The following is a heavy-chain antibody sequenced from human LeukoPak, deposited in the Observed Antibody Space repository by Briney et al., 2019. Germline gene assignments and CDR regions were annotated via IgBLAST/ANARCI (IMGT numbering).Heavy chain of an antibody. D-gene: IGHD5/OR15-5a*01. Sequence: GGSLRLSCAASGFTFSSYGMSWVRQAPGKGLEWVSAISGSGGSTYYADSVKGRFTISRDNSKNTLYLQMNSLRAEDTALYYCARVYELREEDYYYYYMDVWGKGTTVTVSS. V-gene: IGHV3-23*01. CDR1: GFTFSSYG. CDR3: ARVYELREEDYYYYYMDV. CDR2: ISGSGGST. J-gene: IGHJ6*03.